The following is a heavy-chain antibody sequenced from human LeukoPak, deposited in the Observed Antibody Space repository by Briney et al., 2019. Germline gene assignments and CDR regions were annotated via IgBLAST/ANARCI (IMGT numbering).Heavy chain of an antibody. J-gene: IGHJ4*02. CDR2: VNNDGSST. V-gene: IGHV3-74*03. Sequence: PGVSLRLSCAASGFIFSNYWMHWVRQAPGKGLVWVSRVNNDGSSTTYADSVKGRFTISRDNAKNTLCLQMNSLRAEDTAVYYCAKGGLRVTDYWGQGTLVTVSS. CDR3: AKGGLRVTDY. CDR1: GFIFSNYW. D-gene: IGHD5/OR15-5a*01.